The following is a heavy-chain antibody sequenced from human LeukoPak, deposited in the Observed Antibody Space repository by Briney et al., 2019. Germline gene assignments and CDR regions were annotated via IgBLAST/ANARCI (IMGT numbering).Heavy chain of an antibody. D-gene: IGHD1-26*01. CDR3: ARGGWELLGEKTGVYYFDY. CDR2: ISHSGST. V-gene: IGHV4-30-2*01. J-gene: IGHJ4*02. CDR1: GGSISSGGYS. Sequence: PSETLSLTCAVSGGSISSGGYSWSWIRQPPGKGLEWIGYISHSGSTYYNPSLKSRVTISVDKSKNQFSLELTSVTAADTAVYYCARGGWELLGEKTGVYYFDYWGQGTLVTVSS.